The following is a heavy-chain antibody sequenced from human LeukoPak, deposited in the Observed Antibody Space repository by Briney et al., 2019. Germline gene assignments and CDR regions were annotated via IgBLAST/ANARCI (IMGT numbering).Heavy chain of an antibody. CDR1: GYTFTTYG. D-gene: IGHD4-17*01. J-gene: IGHJ4*02. V-gene: IGHV1-18*01. Sequence: ASVKDSCKASGYTFTTYGISWVRQAPGQGLEWMGWFSAYNGNTNYAQNLQGRVTMTTDPSTSTAYMELWSLSSDDTAVYYCARDPPSYGDHDDYWGQGTLVTVSS. CDR2: FSAYNGNT. CDR3: ARDPPSYGDHDDY.